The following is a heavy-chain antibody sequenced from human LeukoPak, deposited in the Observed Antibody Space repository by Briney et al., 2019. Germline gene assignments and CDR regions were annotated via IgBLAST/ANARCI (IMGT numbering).Heavy chain of an antibody. CDR2: IYLSGST. CDR1: GYSISSGYY. V-gene: IGHV4-38-2*02. D-gene: IGHD1-26*01. Sequence: PSETLSLTCTVSGYSISSGYYWGWIRQPPGKGLEWIGSIYLSGSTYYNPSLTSLVTISVDTSKNQFSLKLSSVTAADAAVYYCARIGTKRRVDYYYYYYMGVWGKGTTVTVSS. J-gene: IGHJ6*03. CDR3: ARIGTKRRVDYYYYYYMGV.